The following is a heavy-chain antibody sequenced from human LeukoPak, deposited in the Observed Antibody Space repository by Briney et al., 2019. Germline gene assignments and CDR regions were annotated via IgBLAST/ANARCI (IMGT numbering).Heavy chain of an antibody. D-gene: IGHD3-10*01. J-gene: IGHJ3*02. CDR3: ATPSDYGSGSYGAFDI. CDR2: FDPEDGVT. CDR1: GYTLTELS. Sequence: ASVKVSCKVSGYTLTELSMHWVRQAPGKGLEWMGGFDPEDGVTIYAQKFQGRVTMTEDTSTDTAYMELSSLRSEDTAVYYCATPSDYGSGSYGAFDIWGQGTMVTVSS. V-gene: IGHV1-24*01.